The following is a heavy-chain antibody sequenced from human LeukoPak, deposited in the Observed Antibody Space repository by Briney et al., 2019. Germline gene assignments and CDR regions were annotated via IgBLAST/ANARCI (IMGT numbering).Heavy chain of an antibody. CDR1: GFTFSTYT. D-gene: IGHD7-27*01. CDR3: AIDPNWGTHS. CDR2: IGNNGGGI. J-gene: IGHJ4*02. Sequence: GGSLRLSCAASGFTFSTYTMYWVRHPPGKRLEWVSIIGNNGGGIHYADSVKGRFTISRDNFKNALYLQMNSQRVEDTAVYYCAIDPNWGTHSWGQGVLVTVSS. V-gene: IGHV3-23*01.